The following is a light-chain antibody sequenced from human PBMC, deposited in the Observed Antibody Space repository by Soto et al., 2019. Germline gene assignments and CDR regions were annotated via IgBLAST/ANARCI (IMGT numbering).Light chain of an antibody. CDR1: SSDVGSSNL. J-gene: IGLJ2*01. CDR3: CAYANTHLV. Sequence: QSALTKPASVSGSPGQSITISCTGTSSDVGSSNLLSWYQQHPVNAPKLISYEFDYKWPSEISRRFSASRAGNTASLTISGLHAEDEADYFCCAYANTHLVFGGGTKVAVL. V-gene: IGLV2-23*01. CDR2: EFDY.